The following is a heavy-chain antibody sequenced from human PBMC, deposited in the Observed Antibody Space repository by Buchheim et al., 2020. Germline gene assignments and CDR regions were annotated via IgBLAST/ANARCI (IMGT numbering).Heavy chain of an antibody. CDR1: GGSFSGYY. D-gene: IGHD6-13*01. V-gene: IGHV4-34*01. J-gene: IGHJ4*02. CDR2: INHSGST. Sequence: QVQLQQWGAGLLKPSETLSLTCAVYGGSFSGYYWSWIRQPPGKGLEWIGEINHSGSTNYNPSLKSRVTISVDTSKNQFSLKLSSVTAADTAVYYCAGGPPTTSSSRYFDYWGQGTL. CDR3: AGGPPTTSSSRYFDY.